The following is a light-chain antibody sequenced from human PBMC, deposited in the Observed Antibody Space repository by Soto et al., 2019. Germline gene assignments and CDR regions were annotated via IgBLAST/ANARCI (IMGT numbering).Light chain of an antibody. CDR1: SSNIGDNI. Sequence: QSVLTQPPSASGAPGQRVTISCSGNSSNIGDNIVNWYQQVPGSAPKLVIYSSDHRPSGVPDRFSGSKSGTSASLTISGLQSEDEANYYCAAWDGSLGVVFGGGTKLTVL. V-gene: IGLV1-44*01. J-gene: IGLJ2*01. CDR3: AAWDGSLGVV. CDR2: SSD.